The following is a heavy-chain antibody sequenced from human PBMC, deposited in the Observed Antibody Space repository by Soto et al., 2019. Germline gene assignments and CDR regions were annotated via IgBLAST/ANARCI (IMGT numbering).Heavy chain of an antibody. J-gene: IGHJ3*02. Sequence: QVQLVQSGAEVKKPGASVKVSCKASGYTFTGYYMHWVRQAPGQGLEWMGWINPNSGGTNYAQKFQGRVTMTRDTSISTAYMELSRLRSDDTAVYYCAKQYYDFWSGYYRDAFDIWGQGTMVTVSS. V-gene: IGHV1-2*02. D-gene: IGHD3-3*01. CDR2: INPNSGGT. CDR1: GYTFTGYY. CDR3: AKQYYDFWSGYYRDAFDI.